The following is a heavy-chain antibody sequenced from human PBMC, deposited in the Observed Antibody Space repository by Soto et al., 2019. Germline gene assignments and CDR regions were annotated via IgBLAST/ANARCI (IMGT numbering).Heavy chain of an antibody. CDR2: IDPSDSYT. V-gene: IGHV5-10-1*01. J-gene: IGHJ4*02. Sequence: GESLKISCKGSGYSFTSYWISWVRQMPGKGLEWMGRIDPSDSYTNYSPSFQGHVTISADKSISTAYLQWSSLKASDTAMYYCARLGRAYDSSGYHDYWGQGTLVTVSS. D-gene: IGHD3-22*01. CDR1: GYSFTSYW. CDR3: ARLGRAYDSSGYHDY.